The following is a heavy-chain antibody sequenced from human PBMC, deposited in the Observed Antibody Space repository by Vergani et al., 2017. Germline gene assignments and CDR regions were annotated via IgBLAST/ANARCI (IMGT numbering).Heavy chain of an antibody. J-gene: IGHJ6*03. CDR1: GFTLSDYW. Sequence: EVRLVESGGGLVQPGGSLRLSCATSGFTLSDYWIDWVRQAPGKGLEWVSAIGGSGGGTYYADSVKGRFTISRDNSKNTLYLQMNSLRAEDTAVYYCAKGGPPIAAYYYYMDVWGKGTTVTVSS. D-gene: IGHD6-13*01. V-gene: IGHV3-23*04. CDR2: IGGSGGGT. CDR3: AKGGPPIAAYYYYMDV.